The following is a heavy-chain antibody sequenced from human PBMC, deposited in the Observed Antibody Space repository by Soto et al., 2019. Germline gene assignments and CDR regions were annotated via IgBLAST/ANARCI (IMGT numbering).Heavy chain of an antibody. J-gene: IGHJ5*02. V-gene: IGHV3-21*01. Sequence: XVSLTLFCASSGFTFSSYSMNWVRQAPGKGLEWVSSISSSSSYIYYADSVKGRFTISRDNAKNSLYLQMNSLRAEDTAVYYCARDNTSYSSSPGWFDPWGQGTLVTVSS. CDR3: ARDNTSYSSSPGWFDP. CDR2: ISSSSSYI. D-gene: IGHD6-6*01. CDR1: GFTFSSYS.